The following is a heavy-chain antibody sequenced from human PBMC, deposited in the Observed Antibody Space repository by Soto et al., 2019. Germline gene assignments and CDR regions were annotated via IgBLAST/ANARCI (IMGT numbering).Heavy chain of an antibody. CDR2: IYYSGST. CDR3: ARHIYYGMDV. Sequence: ISKPPGKGLEWIGSIYYSGSTYYNPSLKSRATISVDTSKNQFSLKLSSVTAADTAVYYCARHIYYGMDVWGQGTTVTVSS. J-gene: IGHJ6*02. V-gene: IGHV4-39*01.